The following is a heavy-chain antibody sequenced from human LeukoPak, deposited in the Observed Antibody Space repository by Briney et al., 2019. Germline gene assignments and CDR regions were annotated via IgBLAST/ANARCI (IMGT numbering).Heavy chain of an antibody. V-gene: IGHV4-39*07. CDR1: GASISSSTYY. Sequence: SETLSLTCTVSGASISSSTYYWGWIRQPPGKGLEWIGSASYSGNTYYNPSLKSRVTILVDTSKNQFSLKMTSVTAADTAVYYCARDSIYGPGSYFDYWGQGTLVTVSS. CDR2: ASYSGNT. CDR3: ARDSIYGPGSYFDY. D-gene: IGHD3-10*01. J-gene: IGHJ4*02.